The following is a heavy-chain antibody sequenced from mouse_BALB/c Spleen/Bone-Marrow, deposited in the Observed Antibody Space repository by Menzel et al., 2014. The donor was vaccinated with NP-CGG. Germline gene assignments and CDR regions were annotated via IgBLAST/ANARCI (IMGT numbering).Heavy chain of an antibody. V-gene: IGHV1-9*01. J-gene: IGHJ2*01. CDR1: GYRFSSFW. D-gene: IGHD2-10*01. Sequence: VQRVEPGAEVMKSGASVKISCRATGYRFSSFWIEWIKQRPGHGLEWIGKILPGSGSTNYNEKFKGKATLSADTSSNTAYMQLSSLTSEDSAVYFCAREGAFYGNPFDFWGQGTTLTVSS. CDR3: AREGAFYGNPFDF. CDR2: ILPGSGST.